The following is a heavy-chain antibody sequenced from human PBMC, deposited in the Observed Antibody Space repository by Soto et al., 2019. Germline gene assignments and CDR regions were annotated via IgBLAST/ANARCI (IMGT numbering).Heavy chain of an antibody. V-gene: IGHV1-2*04. CDR1: GYTFPDYY. D-gene: IGHD1-26*01. J-gene: IGHJ4*01. Sequence: GPSVKVSCKASGYTFPDYYLHWVRQAPGQGLEWMGWINPKSGGTNYAQKFQGWVTMTRDTSISTVYMEVTTDDTAVYYCAREAGSLLGDKNLDYWAHGTLITVSS. CDR2: INPKSGGT. CDR3: AREAGSLLGDKNLDY.